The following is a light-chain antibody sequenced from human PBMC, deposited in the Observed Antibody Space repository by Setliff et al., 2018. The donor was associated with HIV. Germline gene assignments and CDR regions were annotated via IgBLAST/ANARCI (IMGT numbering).Light chain of an antibody. CDR2: ANS. V-gene: IGLV1-40*01. Sequence: QSALTQPPSVSGAPGQRVTIPCTGSSSNIGAGYDVHWYQQPPGTAPKLLISANSNRPSGVPDRFSGYKSGTSASLAITGLQAEDEADYYCQSYDASLSGFVFGTGTKVTVL. CDR1: SSNIGAGYD. J-gene: IGLJ1*01. CDR3: QSYDASLSGFV.